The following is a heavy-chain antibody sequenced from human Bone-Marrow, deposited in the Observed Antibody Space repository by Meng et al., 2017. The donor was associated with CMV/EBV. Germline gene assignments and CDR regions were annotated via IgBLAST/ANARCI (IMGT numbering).Heavy chain of an antibody. D-gene: IGHD3-10*01. CDR3: SRALWFGEEGMDV. CDR1: GFTFSSYA. J-gene: IGHJ6*02. V-gene: IGHV3-30*14. Sequence: GESLKISCAASGFTFSSYAAHWVRQAPGKGLEWVAVISYDGSNKYYGDSVKGRFIISRDDSKNMAYLQMNSLKTEDTAVYYCSRALWFGEEGMDVWGQGTTVTVSS. CDR2: ISYDGSNK.